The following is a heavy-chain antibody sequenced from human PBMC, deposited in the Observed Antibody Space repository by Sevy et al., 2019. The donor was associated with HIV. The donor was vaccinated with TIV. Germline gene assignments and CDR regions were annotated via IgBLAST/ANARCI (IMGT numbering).Heavy chain of an antibody. Sequence: GRSLRLSCAASGFTVSSNYMSWVRQAPGKGLEWVSVIYSGGSTYYADSVKGRFTISRDNSKNTLYLQMNSLRAEDTAVYYCARDRIVGASGYYYYYGMDVWGQGTTVTVSS. V-gene: IGHV3-53*01. D-gene: IGHD1-26*01. CDR1: GFTVSSNY. CDR3: ARDRIVGASGYYYYYGMDV. CDR2: IYSGGST. J-gene: IGHJ6*02.